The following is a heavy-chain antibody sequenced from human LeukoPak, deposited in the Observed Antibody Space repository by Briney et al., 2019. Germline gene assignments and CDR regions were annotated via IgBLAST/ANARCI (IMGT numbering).Heavy chain of an antibody. J-gene: IGHJ3*02. CDR2: IYTSGST. D-gene: IGHD3-10*02. CDR3: ARGDVDPYAFDI. Sequence: SETLSLTCTVSGGSISNYYWSWIRQPPGKGLEWIGRIYTSGSTNYNPPLKSRVTISVDTSKNQFSLKVRSVIAADTAVYYCARGDVDPYAFDIWGQGTMVTVSS. CDR1: GGSISNYY. V-gene: IGHV4-4*07.